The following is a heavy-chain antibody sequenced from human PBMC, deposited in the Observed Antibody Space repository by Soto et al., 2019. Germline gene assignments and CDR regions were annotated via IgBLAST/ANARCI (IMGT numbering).Heavy chain of an antibody. J-gene: IGHJ3*02. D-gene: IGHD3-22*01. V-gene: IGHV3-74*01. CDR3: AREGYDSSGYYAFDI. CDR1: GFTFSSYW. CDR2: INSDGSST. Sequence: GGSLRLSCAASGFTFSSYWMLWVRQAPGKGLVWVSRINSDGSSTSYADSVKGRFTISRDNAKNTLYLQMNSLRAEDTAVYYCAREGYDSSGYYAFDIWGQGTMVTVSS.